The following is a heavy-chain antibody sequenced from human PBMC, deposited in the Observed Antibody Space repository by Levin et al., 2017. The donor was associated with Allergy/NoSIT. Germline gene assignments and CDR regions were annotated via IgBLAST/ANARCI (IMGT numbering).Heavy chain of an antibody. CDR2: ISRGNSYT. CDR1: GFIVSDSY. V-gene: IGHV3-11*05. D-gene: IGHD3-10*01. CDR3: ARGRVPNDY. Sequence: PGGSLRLSCAASGFIVSDSYMSWIRQAPGKGLEWVSYISRGNSYTNYLDSVKGRFTISRDNAKHSLYLQMNSLSAEDTAIYYCARGRVPNDYWGQGTLVTVSS. J-gene: IGHJ4*02.